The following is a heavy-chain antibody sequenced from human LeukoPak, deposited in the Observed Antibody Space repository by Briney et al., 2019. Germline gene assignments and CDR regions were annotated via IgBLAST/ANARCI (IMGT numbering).Heavy chain of an antibody. CDR3: ARDHGFGELYGFNWFDP. V-gene: IGHV4-4*07. J-gene: IGHJ5*02. CDR1: GGSISSYY. D-gene: IGHD3-10*01. CDR2: IYISGST. Sequence: SETLSLTCTVSGGSISSYYWSWIRQPAGKGLEWIGRIYISGSTNYNPSLKSRVTISVDTSKNQFSLKLSSVTAADTAVYYCARDHGFGELYGFNWFDPWGQGTLVTVSS.